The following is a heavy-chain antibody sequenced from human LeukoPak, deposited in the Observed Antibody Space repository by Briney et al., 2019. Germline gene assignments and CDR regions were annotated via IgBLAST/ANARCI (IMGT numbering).Heavy chain of an antibody. Sequence: PSETLSLTCTVSGGSISSYYWSWIRQPPGKRLEWIGYIYYSGSTSYNPSLKSRVTISVDTSKNQISLKLSSVTAADTAVYCCARDLGVMVRAFDIWDQGTMVTVSS. CDR1: GGSISSYY. J-gene: IGHJ3*02. D-gene: IGHD5-18*01. CDR3: ARDLGVMVRAFDI. V-gene: IGHV4-59*01. CDR2: IYYSGST.